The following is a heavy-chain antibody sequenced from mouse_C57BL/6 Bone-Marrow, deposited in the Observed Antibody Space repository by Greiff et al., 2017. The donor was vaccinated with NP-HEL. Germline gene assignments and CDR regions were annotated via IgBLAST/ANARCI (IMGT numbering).Heavy chain of an antibody. CDR1: GFTFSDYG. V-gene: IGHV5-17*01. Sequence: EVKLMESGDGLVKPGGSLQLSCAASGFTFSDYGMHLLRQAPQTGLAWVAYISSGSSTIFYSAPVKGRFTISRDNAKNTLFLQMTSRRSEDTAMYYCSNRLRFAYWGQGTLVTVSA. CDR2: ISSGSSTI. J-gene: IGHJ3*01. D-gene: IGHD2-4*01. CDR3: SNRLRFAY.